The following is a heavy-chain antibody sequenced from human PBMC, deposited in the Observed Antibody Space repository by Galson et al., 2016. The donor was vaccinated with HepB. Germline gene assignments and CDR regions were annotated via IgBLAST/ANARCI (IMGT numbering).Heavy chain of an antibody. CDR2: IHPSGST. CDR1: GGSFTGYY. V-gene: IGHV4-34*01. CDR3: SRGLDAYKAGNY. D-gene: IGHD5-24*01. J-gene: IGHJ4*02. Sequence: ETLSLTCGVYGGSFTGYYCNWFRQPPGMGLEWIGGIHPSGSTSYNPSLGSRVTISLDTSKNQFSLKVDSVTAADTAVYFCSRGLDAYKAGNYWGQGTLVTVAA.